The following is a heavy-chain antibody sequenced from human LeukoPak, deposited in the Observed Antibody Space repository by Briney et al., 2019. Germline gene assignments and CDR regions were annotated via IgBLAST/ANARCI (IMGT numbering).Heavy chain of an antibody. Sequence: GGSLRLSCAASGFTFSDYSINWVRQAPGKGLEWVSSINPTSTSIYYADAVKGRFTISRDNAKSSLYLQMNSLRAEDTAVYYCAKDGPQTGYSTGWFDYWGQGTLVTVSS. D-gene: IGHD6-19*01. CDR2: INPTSTSI. J-gene: IGHJ4*02. V-gene: IGHV3-21*04. CDR3: AKDGPQTGYSTGWFDY. CDR1: GFTFSDYS.